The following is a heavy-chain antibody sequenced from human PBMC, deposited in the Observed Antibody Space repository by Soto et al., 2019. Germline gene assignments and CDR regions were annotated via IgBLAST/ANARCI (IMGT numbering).Heavy chain of an antibody. CDR2: ISYSGNT. CDR3: ARGDDWKSSCFDP. CDR1: GGSISSYY. V-gene: IGHV4-59*01. D-gene: IGHD1-1*01. Sequence: PSETLSLTCTVSGGSISSYYWNWIRQPPGKGLEWIGYISYSGNTNYNPSLKSRVTTSLDTSKNQFSLKLTSVTAADTAVYYCARGDDWKSSCFDPWGQGTLVTSPQ. J-gene: IGHJ5*02.